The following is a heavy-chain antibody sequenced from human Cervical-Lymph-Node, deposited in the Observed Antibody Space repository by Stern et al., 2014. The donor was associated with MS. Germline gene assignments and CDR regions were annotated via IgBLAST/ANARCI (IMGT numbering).Heavy chain of an antibody. J-gene: IGHJ4*02. V-gene: IGHV3-30*03. CDR2: ISYDGNHK. D-gene: IGHD2-8*01. CDR3: ARDYEDTSMLFDH. CDR1: GFTFSSYG. Sequence: VQLVESGGAVVQPGRSLRLSCAASGFTFSSYGMHWVLQAPGKGLEWVTVISYDGNHKYYAASVKGRFTISRDNSKNTLHLQMNSVTPDDTAIYYRARDYEDTSMLFDHWGQGTLVTVSS.